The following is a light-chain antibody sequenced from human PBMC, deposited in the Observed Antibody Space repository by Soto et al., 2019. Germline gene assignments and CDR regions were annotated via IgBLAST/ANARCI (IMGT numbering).Light chain of an antibody. CDR3: QQYGSSPFT. J-gene: IGKJ3*01. V-gene: IGKV3-20*01. CDR1: QSVSSSY. CDR2: GAS. Sequence: EIVLTQSPGTLSLSRGERATLSCRASQSVSSSYLAWYQQKPGQAPRLLIYGASRRATGIPDRFSGSGSGTDFPLTISRLEPEDFAVYYCQQYGSSPFTFGPGTKVDIK.